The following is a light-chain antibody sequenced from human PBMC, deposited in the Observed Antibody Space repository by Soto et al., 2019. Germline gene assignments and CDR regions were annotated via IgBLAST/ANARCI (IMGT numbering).Light chain of an antibody. Sequence: QSALTQPASVSGSRGQSITIACTGTSSDVGAYDYVSWYQQHPDKAPKLMIYEVSYRPSGVSNRFSGSKSVNTATLTISGLQAEDEADYYCSSYTTSSTRVFGTGTKVT. J-gene: IGLJ1*01. V-gene: IGLV2-14*03. CDR2: EVS. CDR3: SSYTTSSTRV. CDR1: SSDVGAYDY.